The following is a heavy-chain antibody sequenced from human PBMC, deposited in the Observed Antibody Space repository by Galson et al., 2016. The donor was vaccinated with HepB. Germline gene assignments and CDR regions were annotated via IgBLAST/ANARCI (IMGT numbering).Heavy chain of an antibody. CDR1: GAFISSGGYY. D-gene: IGHD3-10*01. J-gene: IGHJ5*02. V-gene: IGHV4-31*03. CDR2: VYYSGST. CDR3: ASAVSMVRGWLDP. Sequence: TLSLTCNVSGAFISSGGYYWNWIRLHPGKGLEWIGCVYYSGSTYYNPSLESRATISVDTSENQFSLKLTSVTAADTAVYYCASAVSMVRGWLDPWGQGSRVTVSP.